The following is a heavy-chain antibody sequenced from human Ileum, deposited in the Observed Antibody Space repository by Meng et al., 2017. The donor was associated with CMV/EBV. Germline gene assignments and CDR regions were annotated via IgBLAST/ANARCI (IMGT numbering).Heavy chain of an antibody. V-gene: IGHV1-69*10. CDR1: GGTFSSYA. CDR2: IIPILGIA. CDR3: ARGIVPAARGNPNYYYYYGMDV. J-gene: IGHJ6*02. D-gene: IGHD2-2*01. Sequence: SVKVSCKASGGTFSSYAISWVRQAPGQGLEWMGGIIPILGIANYAQKFQGRVTITADKSTSTAYMELSSLRSEDTAVYYCARGIVPAARGNPNYYYYYGMDVWGQGTTVTGAS.